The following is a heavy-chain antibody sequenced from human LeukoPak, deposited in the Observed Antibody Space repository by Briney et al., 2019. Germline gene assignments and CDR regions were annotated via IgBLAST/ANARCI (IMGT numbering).Heavy chain of an antibody. CDR1: GFTFSDYY. CDR2: ISSSGSTI. CDR3: ARDSRYQYGGPYGMDV. Sequence: GGSQRLSCAASGFTFSDYYMSWIRQAPGKGLEWVSYISSSGSTIYYADSVKGRFTISRDNAKNSLYLQMNSLRAEDTAVYYCARDSRYQYGGPYGMDVWGQGTTVTVSS. D-gene: IGHD4-23*01. J-gene: IGHJ6*02. V-gene: IGHV3-11*01.